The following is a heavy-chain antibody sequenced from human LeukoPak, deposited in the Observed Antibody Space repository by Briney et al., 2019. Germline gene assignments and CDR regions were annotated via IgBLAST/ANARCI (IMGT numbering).Heavy chain of an antibody. Sequence: PGGSLRLSCAASGFTFSSYTMNWVRQAPGKGLEWVSSITSSSSYIYYADSVKGQFTITRDNAKNSLYLQMNSLRAEDTAVYYCARDTYDILTGYYKWAFDIWGQGTMVTVSS. V-gene: IGHV3-21*06. CDR1: GFTFSSYT. CDR2: ITSSSSYI. D-gene: IGHD3-9*01. CDR3: ARDTYDILTGYYKWAFDI. J-gene: IGHJ3*02.